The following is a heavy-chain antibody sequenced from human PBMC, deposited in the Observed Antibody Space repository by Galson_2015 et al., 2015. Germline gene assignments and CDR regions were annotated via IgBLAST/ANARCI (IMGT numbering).Heavy chain of an antibody. CDR2: ISSTTTYI. V-gene: IGHV3-21*01. CDR1: EFTFSSYY. CDR3: ARRILDYDFWSGYYPTNFDY. D-gene: IGHD3-3*01. J-gene: IGHJ4*02. Sequence: SLRLSCAVSEFTFSSYYMSWVRQAPGKGLEWVSSISSTTTYIYYADSVKGRFTISRDNAKNSLYLQMNSLGAEDTAVYYCARRILDYDFWSGYYPTNFDYWGQGTLVTVSS.